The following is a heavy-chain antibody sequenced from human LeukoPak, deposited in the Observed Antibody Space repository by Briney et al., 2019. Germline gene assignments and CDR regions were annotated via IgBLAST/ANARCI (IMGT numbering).Heavy chain of an antibody. V-gene: IGHV1-69*05. D-gene: IGHD6-13*01. J-gene: IGHJ4*02. CDR3: ARRSSSSWYGVY. Sequence: ASVKVSCKASGGTFSSYAISWVRQAPGQGLEWMGGIIPIFGTANYAPKFQGRVTMTRNTSISTAYMELSSLRSEDTAVYYCARRSSSSWYGVYWGQGTLVTVSS. CDR2: IIPIFGTA. CDR1: GGTFSSYA.